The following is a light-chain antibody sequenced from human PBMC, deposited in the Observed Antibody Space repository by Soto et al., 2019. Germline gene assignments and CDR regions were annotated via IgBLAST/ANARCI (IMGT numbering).Light chain of an antibody. Sequence: QSALTQPRSVSGSPGQSVTISCTGASSNIGAYNYVSWYQHHPGKAPKLIISDVTKRPSGVPDRFSGSKSGNTASLTISGLQAEDEADYCFYSYAGYYFWMFGGGTKLTVL. CDR1: SSNIGAYNY. CDR2: DVT. CDR3: YSYAGYYFWM. J-gene: IGLJ3*02. V-gene: IGLV2-11*01.